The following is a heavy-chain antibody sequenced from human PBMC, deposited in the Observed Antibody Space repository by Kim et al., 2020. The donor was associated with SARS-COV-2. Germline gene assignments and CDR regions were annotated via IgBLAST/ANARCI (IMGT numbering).Heavy chain of an antibody. CDR1: GFTFGVYA. CDR2: IRSKAYGGTT. CDR3: TRVASGYGLVAFDY. Sequence: GGSLRLSCTASGFTFGVYAMSWFRQAPGKGLEWVGFIRSKAYGGTTEYAASVKVRFTISRDDSKSIAYLQMNSLKTEDTAVYYCTRVASGYGLVAFDYSGQGTLVTVSS. V-gene: IGHV3-49*03. J-gene: IGHJ4*02. D-gene: IGHD5-12*01.